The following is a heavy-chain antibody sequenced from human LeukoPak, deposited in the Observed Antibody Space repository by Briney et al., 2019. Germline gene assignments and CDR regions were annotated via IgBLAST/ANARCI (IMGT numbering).Heavy chain of an antibody. D-gene: IGHD1-7*01. V-gene: IGHV1-2*02. CDR1: GYTFTGYY. CDR3: AREGITGTTQDYYGMDV. CDR2: INSNSGGT. Sequence: ASVKVSCKASGYTFTGYYMHWVRQAPGQGLEWMGWINSNSGGTNYAQKFQGRVTMTRDTSISTAYMELSRLRSDDTAVYYCAREGITGTTQDYYGMDVWGQGTTVTVSS. J-gene: IGHJ6*02.